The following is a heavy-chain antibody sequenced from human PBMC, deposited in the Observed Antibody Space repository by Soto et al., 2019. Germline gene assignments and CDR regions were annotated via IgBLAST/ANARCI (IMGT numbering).Heavy chain of an antibody. V-gene: IGHV3-74*01. J-gene: IGHJ5*02. D-gene: IGHD2-21*02. CDR3: ARDLPPCGGDCYGDNWFDP. CDR2: INSDGSST. CDR1: RFTFSSYW. Sequence: EVQLEESGGGSVQPGGSLRLSCAASRFTFSSYWMHWVRQAPGKGLVWVSRINSDGSSTSYADSVKGRFTISRDSAKNTLYLQMNSLGAEDTAVYYCARDLPPCGGDCYGDNWFDPWGQGTLVTVSS.